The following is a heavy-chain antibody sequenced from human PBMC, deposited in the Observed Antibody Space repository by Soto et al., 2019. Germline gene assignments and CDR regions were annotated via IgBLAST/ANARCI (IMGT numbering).Heavy chain of an antibody. Sequence: PSETLSLTCTVSDGFISSTNYFGGWIRQPPGKGLEWIGSIYYTGSTYYNPSLKSRVTISVDTSKNQFSLKLSSVTAADTAVYYCAREGGGYRFDHWGQGTLVTVSS. CDR1: DGFISSTNYF. CDR2: IYYTGST. D-gene: IGHD3-16*02. V-gene: IGHV4-39*02. CDR3: AREGGGYRFDH. J-gene: IGHJ4*02.